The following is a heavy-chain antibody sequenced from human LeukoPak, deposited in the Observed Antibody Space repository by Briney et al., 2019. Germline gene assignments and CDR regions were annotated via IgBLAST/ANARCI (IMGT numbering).Heavy chain of an antibody. J-gene: IGHJ4*02. CDR2: IRYDGSNK. CDR1: GFTFSSYG. Sequence: PGGSLRLSCAASGFTFSSYGMHWVRQAPGKGLEWVAFIRYDGSNKYYADSVKGRFTISRDNSKNTLYLQMNSLRAEDTAVDYCAKDGSNYYGSGSYFDYWGQGTLVTVSS. D-gene: IGHD3-10*01. CDR3: AKDGSNYYGSGSYFDY. V-gene: IGHV3-30*02.